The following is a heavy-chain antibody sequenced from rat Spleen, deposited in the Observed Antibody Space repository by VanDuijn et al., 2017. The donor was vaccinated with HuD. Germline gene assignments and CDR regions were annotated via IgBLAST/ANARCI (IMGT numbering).Heavy chain of an antibody. J-gene: IGHJ3*01. D-gene: IGHD1-7*01. CDR1: GFTFSDYN. V-gene: IGHV5-7*01. CDR3: ARPSYGYPFAY. Sequence: EVQLVESDGGLVQPGRSLKLSCAASGFTFSDYNMAWVRQAPKKGLEWVAAITYDGGSTYYRDSMKGRFTISRDNAKSTLYLQMDSLRSEDTATYYCARPSYGYPFAYWGQGTLVTVSS. CDR2: ITYDGGST.